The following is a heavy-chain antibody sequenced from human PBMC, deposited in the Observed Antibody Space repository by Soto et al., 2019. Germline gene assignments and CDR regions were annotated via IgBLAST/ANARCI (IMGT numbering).Heavy chain of an antibody. Sequence: PGGSLRLSCAASGFTFSNAWMSWVRQAPGKGLEWVGRIKSKTDGGTTDYAAPVKGRFTISRDDSKNTLYLQMNSLKTEDTAVYYCTTRGGDSDYVWGSYWVYWGQGTLVTVSS. J-gene: IGHJ4*02. CDR2: IKSKTDGGTT. CDR3: TTRGGDSDYVWGSYWVY. CDR1: GFTFSNAW. D-gene: IGHD3-16*01. V-gene: IGHV3-15*01.